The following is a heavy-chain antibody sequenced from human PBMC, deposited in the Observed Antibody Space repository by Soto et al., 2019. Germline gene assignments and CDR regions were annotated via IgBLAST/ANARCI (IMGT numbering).Heavy chain of an antibody. CDR1: GGSISSSSYY. CDR3: ARPDCSGGSSYSGLLYFDY. V-gene: IGHV4-39*01. D-gene: IGHD2-15*01. Sequence: SETLCLTCTVSGGSISSSSYYWGWIRQPPGKGLEWIGSIYYSGSTYYNPSLKSRVTISVDTSKNQFSLKLSSVTAADTAVYYCARPDCSGGSSYSGLLYFDYWGQGTLVTVSS. J-gene: IGHJ4*02. CDR2: IYYSGST.